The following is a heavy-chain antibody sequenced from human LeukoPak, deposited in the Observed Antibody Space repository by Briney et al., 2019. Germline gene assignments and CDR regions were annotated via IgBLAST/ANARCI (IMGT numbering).Heavy chain of an antibody. D-gene: IGHD3-3*01. CDR1: GGSISSGDYY. J-gene: IGHJ4*02. CDR3: ARLVYGTYVFWSGYPVGYFDY. Sequence: SETLSLTCTVSGGSISSGDYYWSWIRQPPGKGLEWIGYIYYSGSTYYNPSLKSRVTISVDTSKNQFSLKLSSVTAADTAVYYCARLVYGTYVFWSGYPVGYFDYWGQGTLVTVSS. V-gene: IGHV4-30-4*01. CDR2: IYYSGST.